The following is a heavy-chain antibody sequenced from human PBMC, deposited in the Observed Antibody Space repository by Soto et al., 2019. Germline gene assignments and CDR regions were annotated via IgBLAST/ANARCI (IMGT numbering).Heavy chain of an antibody. D-gene: IGHD2-15*01. J-gene: IGHJ6*02. CDR2: ISYDGSNK. CDR3: ARDLYCSGGSCFSYGMAV. Sequence: GKGLEWVAVISYDGSNKYYADSVKGRFTISRDNSKNTLYLQMNSLRAEDTAVYYCARDLYCSGGSCFSYGMAVWGHGTTVTGSS. V-gene: IGHV3-30-3*01.